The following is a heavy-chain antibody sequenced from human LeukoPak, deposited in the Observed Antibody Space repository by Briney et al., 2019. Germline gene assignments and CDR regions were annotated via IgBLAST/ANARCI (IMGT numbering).Heavy chain of an antibody. CDR2: IIPIFGTA. CDR1: GGTFSSYA. V-gene: IGHV1-69*06. CDR3: ARSIRSGSSSWYVSDY. J-gene: IGHJ4*02. D-gene: IGHD6-13*01. Sequence: SVKVSCKASGGTFSSYAISWVRQAPGQGLEWMGGIIPIFGTANYAQKFQGRVTITADKSTSTAYMELSSLRSEDTAVYYYARSIRSGSSSWYVSDYWGQGTLVTVSS.